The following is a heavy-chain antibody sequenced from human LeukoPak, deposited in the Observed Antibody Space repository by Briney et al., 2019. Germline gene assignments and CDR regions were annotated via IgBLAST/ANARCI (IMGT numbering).Heavy chain of an antibody. Sequence: PRGSRRLSCAASGFTFSNYAMNWVRQAPRKGLEWVSLISRSTGSTYYADSVKGRFSISRDNSKNTVYLQMNSLRVEDTAVYYCAKDIPPQWYYDSSGYFDYWGQGTLVTVSS. J-gene: IGHJ4*02. CDR1: GFTFSNYA. V-gene: IGHV3-23*01. D-gene: IGHD3-22*01. CDR2: ISRSTGST. CDR3: AKDIPPQWYYDSSGYFDY.